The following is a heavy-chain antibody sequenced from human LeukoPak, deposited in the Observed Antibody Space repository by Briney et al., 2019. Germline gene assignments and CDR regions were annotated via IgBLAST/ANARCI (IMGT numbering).Heavy chain of an antibody. V-gene: IGHV4-39*07. CDR1: GGSISSSSYY. D-gene: IGHD3-22*01. CDR3: ATLGFSSGYYYYFDH. CDR2: IYYSGST. Sequence: SETLSLTCTVSGGSISSSSYYWGWIRQPRGKGLEWIGSIYYSGSTYYNPSLKSRVTISVDTSKNQFSLKLSSVTAADTAVYYCATLGFSSGYYYYFDHWGQGTLVTVSS. J-gene: IGHJ4*02.